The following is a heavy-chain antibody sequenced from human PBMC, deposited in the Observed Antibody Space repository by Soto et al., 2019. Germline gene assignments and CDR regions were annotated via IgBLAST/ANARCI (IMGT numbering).Heavy chain of an antibody. Sequence: SGPTLVNPTQTLTLTCTFSGFSLSTSGMCVSWIRQPPGKALEWLARIDWDDDKYYSTSLKTRLTISKDTSKNQVVLTMTNMDPVDTATYYCARTLATAAGTLGYAFDIWGQGTMVTVSS. D-gene: IGHD6-13*01. CDR1: GFSLSTSGMC. V-gene: IGHV2-70*11. J-gene: IGHJ3*02. CDR2: IDWDDDK. CDR3: ARTLATAAGTLGYAFDI.